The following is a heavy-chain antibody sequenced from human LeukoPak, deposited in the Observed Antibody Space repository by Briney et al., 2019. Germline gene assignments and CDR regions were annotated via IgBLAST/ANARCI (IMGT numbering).Heavy chain of an antibody. D-gene: IGHD4-17*01. Sequence: SETLSLTCTVSGGSISRYYWSWIRQPAGKGLAWIGRIYTSGSTNYNPSLKSRVTMSVDTSKNQFSLKLSSVTAADTAVYYCARAIYGYYMDVWGKGTTVTVSS. CDR1: GGSISRYY. J-gene: IGHJ6*03. CDR2: IYTSGST. CDR3: ARAIYGYYMDV. V-gene: IGHV4-4*07.